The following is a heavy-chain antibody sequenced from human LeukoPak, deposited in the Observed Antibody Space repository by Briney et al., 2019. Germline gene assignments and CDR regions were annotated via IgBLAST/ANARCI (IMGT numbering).Heavy chain of an antibody. V-gene: IGHV1-2*02. D-gene: IGHD2-15*01. J-gene: IGHJ4*02. Sequence: GASVKVSCKASGYTFSDYYMHWVRQAPGQGLEWMGWINPDSGGTKYAQKFQDRVTMTSDTSISTAYMELSRLRSDDTAVYYCARDQLVVAVLDYWGQGTLVTVSS. CDR3: ARDQLVVAVLDY. CDR1: GYTFSDYY. CDR2: INPDSGGT.